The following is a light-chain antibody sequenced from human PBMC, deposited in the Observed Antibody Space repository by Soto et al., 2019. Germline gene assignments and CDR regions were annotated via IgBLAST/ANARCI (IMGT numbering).Light chain of an antibody. CDR3: SSYTTSSTVV. Sequence: ALAQPASVFGSPGQSITISCTGTSSDVGGYNFVSWYQQLPGKAPKLMIYEVTSRPSGVSNRFSGSKSGNTASLTISGLQPEDEAEYYCSSYTTSSTVVFGTGTKVTVL. J-gene: IGLJ1*01. CDR2: EVT. CDR1: SSDVGGYNF. V-gene: IGLV2-14*03.